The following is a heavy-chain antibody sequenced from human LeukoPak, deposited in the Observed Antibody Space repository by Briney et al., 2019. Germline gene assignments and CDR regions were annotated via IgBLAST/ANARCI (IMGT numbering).Heavy chain of an antibody. V-gene: IGHV1-18*01. CDR2: ISAYNGNT. CDR1: GYTFTSYG. CDR3: ARDHDPYYYDSSGYYY. Sequence: ASVTVSCKASGYTFTSYGISWVRQAPGQGLEWMGWISAYNGNTNYAQKLQGRVTMTTDTSTSTAYMELRSLRSDDTAVYYCARDHDPYYYDSSGYYYWGQGTLVTVSS. D-gene: IGHD3-22*01. J-gene: IGHJ4*02.